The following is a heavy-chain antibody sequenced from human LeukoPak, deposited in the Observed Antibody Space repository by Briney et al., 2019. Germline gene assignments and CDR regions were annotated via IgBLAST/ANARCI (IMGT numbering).Heavy chain of an antibody. J-gene: IGHJ4*02. CDR2: IYYSGST. CDR1: GGSISSYY. D-gene: IGHD3-22*01. V-gene: IGHV4-59*01. Sequence: SETQSLTCTVSGGSISSYYWSWIRQPPGKGLEWIGYIYYSGSTNYNPSLKSRVTISVDTSKSQFSLKLSSVTAADTAVYYYVRGGYYFDYWGQGTLVTVSS. CDR3: VRGGYYFDY.